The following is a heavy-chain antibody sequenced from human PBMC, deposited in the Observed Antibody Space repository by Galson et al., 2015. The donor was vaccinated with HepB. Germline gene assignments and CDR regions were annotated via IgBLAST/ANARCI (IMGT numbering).Heavy chain of an antibody. CDR2: IYPGDSDT. CDR1: GYTFTTYW. CDR3: ARRGGSLNYFDS. V-gene: IGHV5-51*07. J-gene: IGHJ4*02. D-gene: IGHD2-15*01. Sequence: QSGAEVKKPGESLKISCKGSGYTFTTYWIGWVHQMPGKGLEWMGIIYPGDSDTRYSPSFQGQVTISVDKSINTAYLQWSSLKASDAAIYYCARRGGSLNYFDSWGQGTPVTVSS.